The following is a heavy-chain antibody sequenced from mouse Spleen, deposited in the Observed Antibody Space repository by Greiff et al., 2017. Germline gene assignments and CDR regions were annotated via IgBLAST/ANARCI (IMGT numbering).Heavy chain of an antibody. V-gene: IGHV5-15*01. CDR1: GFTFSDYG. J-gene: IGHJ3*01. CDR3: ARDGSSPFAY. CDR2: ISNLAYSI. D-gene: IGHD1-1*01. Sequence: EVKLMESGGGLVQPGGSLKLSCAASGFTFSDYGMAWVRQAPRKGPEWVAFISNLAYSIYYADTVTGRFTISRENAKNTLYLEMSSLRSEDTAMYYCARDGSSPFAYWGQGTLVTVSA.